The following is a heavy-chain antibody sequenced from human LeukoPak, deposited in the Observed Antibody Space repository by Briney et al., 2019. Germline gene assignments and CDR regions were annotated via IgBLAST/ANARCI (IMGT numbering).Heavy chain of an antibody. J-gene: IGHJ4*02. CDR1: GFTVSSDY. V-gene: IGHV3-53*01. D-gene: IGHD2-8*01. CDR2: IYSGGNT. CDR3: AKSAMMVPFDY. Sequence: PGGSLRLSCAASGFTVSSDYMSWVRQAPGKGLERVSVIYSGGNTYYADSVKGRFTISRDNSKNTLYLQMNSLRAEDTAVYYCAKSAMMVPFDYWGQGTLVTVSS.